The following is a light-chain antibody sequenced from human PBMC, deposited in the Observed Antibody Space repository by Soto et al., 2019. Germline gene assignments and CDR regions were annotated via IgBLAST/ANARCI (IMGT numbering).Light chain of an antibody. CDR1: QSVSGSY. CDR2: DAS. J-gene: IGKJ2*01. Sequence: EIVLTQSPGTLSLSPGERAALSCRASQSVSGSYLAWYQQKPGQAPRLLIYDASNRATGIPDRFSGSGSGTDFTLTISRLEPEDFAVYYCHQDGSSDTFGQGTKLEIK. CDR3: HQDGSSDT. V-gene: IGKV3-20*01.